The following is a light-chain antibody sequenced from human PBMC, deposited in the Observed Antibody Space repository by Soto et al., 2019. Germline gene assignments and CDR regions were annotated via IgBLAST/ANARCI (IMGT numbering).Light chain of an antibody. CDR1: STDVGTYNL. CDR2: EVN. V-gene: IGLV2-23*02. CDR3: SAYPSSSPPSV. J-gene: IGLJ1*01. Sequence: QSVLTQPASVSGSPGQSITISCTGTSTDVGTYNLVSWYQQHPGKAPKLMIHEVNKRPSGVSTRFSGSKSGNTASLTISALQAEDDAAYYFSAYPSSSPPSVLCTGTKLTLL.